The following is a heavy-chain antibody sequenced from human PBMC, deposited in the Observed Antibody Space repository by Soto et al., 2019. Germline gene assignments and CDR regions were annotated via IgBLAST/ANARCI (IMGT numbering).Heavy chain of an antibody. J-gene: IGHJ6*02. CDR3: ARERRDSSRGYDYYYYGRVV. Sequence: EVQLVESGGGLVKPGGSLRLSCAASGFTFSSYSMNWVRQAPGKGLEWVSSISSSSSYIYYADSVKGGFTISRDNAKNSLYLQMNSRRDEATAVYYCARERRDSSRGYDYYYYGRVVWGQGTTVIVSS. CDR1: GFTFSSYS. CDR2: ISSSSSYI. V-gene: IGHV3-21*01. D-gene: IGHD6-13*01.